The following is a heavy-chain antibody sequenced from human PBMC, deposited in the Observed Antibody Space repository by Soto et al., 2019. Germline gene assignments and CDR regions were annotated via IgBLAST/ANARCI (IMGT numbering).Heavy chain of an antibody. CDR3: ARDGGYCSGGSCYYYYGMDV. CDR2: IWYDGSNK. CDR1: GFTFSSYG. D-gene: IGHD2-15*01. Sequence: QVQLVESGGGVVQPGRSLRLSCAASGFTFSSYGMHWVRQAPGKGLEWVAVIWYDGSNKYYADSVKGRFTISRDNSKNTLYLQMNSLRAEDTAVYYCARDGGYCSGGSCYYYYGMDVWGQGTTVTVSS. V-gene: IGHV3-33*01. J-gene: IGHJ6*02.